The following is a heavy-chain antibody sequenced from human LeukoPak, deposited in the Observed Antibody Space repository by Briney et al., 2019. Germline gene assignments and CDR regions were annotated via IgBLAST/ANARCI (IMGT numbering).Heavy chain of an antibody. CDR3: ARDRRCSGGSGYDY. CDR1: GGSISPYY. J-gene: IGHJ4*02. D-gene: IGHD2-15*01. V-gene: IGHV4-59*01. Sequence: PSETLSLTCTVSGGSISPYYWNWIRQPPGKGLEWIGYISYSGSTNYNPSLKSRVTISVDTSRNQFSLKLTSVTAADTAVYYCARDRRCSGGSGYDYWGQGTLVTVSS. CDR2: ISYSGST.